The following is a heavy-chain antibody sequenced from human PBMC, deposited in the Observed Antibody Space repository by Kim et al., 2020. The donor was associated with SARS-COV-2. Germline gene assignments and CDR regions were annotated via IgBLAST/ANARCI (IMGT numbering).Heavy chain of an antibody. D-gene: IGHD3-16*01. J-gene: IGHJ3*01. Sequence: GGSLRLSCAASGFTFSSYAMTWVRQVPGKGLVWVSAISGSGDATYYADSVKGRFTISRDNSKNMLYLQMNSLRADDTAIYYCANKRGLHAFDVWGQGTMVTVSS. CDR2: ISGSGDAT. V-gene: IGHV3-23*01. CDR3: ANKRGLHAFDV. CDR1: GFTFSSYA.